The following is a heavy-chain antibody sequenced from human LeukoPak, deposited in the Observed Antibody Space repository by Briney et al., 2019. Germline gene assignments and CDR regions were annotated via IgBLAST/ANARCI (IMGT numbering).Heavy chain of an antibody. CDR2: ISYDGSNQ. Sequence: GRSLTLSCAASGFTFSNYGMHWVRQAPGKGLEWVAFISYDGSNQYYADSVKGRFTISRDNSKNTLSVQMNSLRAEDTAVYYCAKDSSGYSPLDYWGQGTLVTVSS. J-gene: IGHJ4*02. V-gene: IGHV3-30*18. D-gene: IGHD3-22*01. CDR3: AKDSSGYSPLDY. CDR1: GFTFSNYG.